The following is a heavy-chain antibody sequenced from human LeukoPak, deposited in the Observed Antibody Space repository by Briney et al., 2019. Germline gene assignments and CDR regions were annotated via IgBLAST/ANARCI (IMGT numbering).Heavy chain of an antibody. Sequence: GGSLRLSCVASGFTFSSYEINWVRQAPGKGLEWISHISSSGSTIYYADFLRGRFTISRDNAKNSVYLQMNSPRAEDTAVYYCARASGVSVPAGYWGQGTLVTVSS. CDR3: ARASGVSVPAGY. CDR2: ISSSGSTI. CDR1: GFTFSSYE. D-gene: IGHD2-8*01. V-gene: IGHV3-48*03. J-gene: IGHJ4*02.